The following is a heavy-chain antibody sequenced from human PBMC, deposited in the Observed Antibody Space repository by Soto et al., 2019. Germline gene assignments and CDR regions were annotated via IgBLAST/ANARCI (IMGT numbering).Heavy chain of an antibody. CDR3: TRLPRHPRPPFDY. CDR2: IRSQRYGGTP. V-gene: IGHV3-49*04. J-gene: IGHJ4*02. CDR1: GFTFGDYA. Sequence: GGSLRLSCTTSGFTFGDYAMSWVRRAPGKGLEWISFIRSQRYGGTPEYAASVRGRFSLSRDDSKGIAYLQMNSLKTEDSAVYYCTRLPRHPRPPFDYWGQGTLVTVSS.